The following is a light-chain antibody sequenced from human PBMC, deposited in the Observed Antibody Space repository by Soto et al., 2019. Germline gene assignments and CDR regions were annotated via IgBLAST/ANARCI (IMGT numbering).Light chain of an antibody. V-gene: IGLV4-69*01. CDR2: VSSDGSH. CDR1: SGHSSFA. J-gene: IGLJ3*02. Sequence: QAVVTQSPSASASLGASVKLTCTLSSGHSSFAIAWHQQQPEKGPRYLMKVSSDGSHSRGDGIPDRFSGSSSGTERYPIISSLQSEDEADYYCQTWGTGIRVFGGGTKLTVL. CDR3: QTWGTGIRV.